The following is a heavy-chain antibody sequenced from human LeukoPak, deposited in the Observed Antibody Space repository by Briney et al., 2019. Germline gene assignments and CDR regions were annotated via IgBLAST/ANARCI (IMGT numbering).Heavy chain of an antibody. D-gene: IGHD3-3*01. V-gene: IGHV3-7*02. CDR1: GFTFSDYW. CDR3: ARVGIYDFWSGYTSDY. CDR2: LRPDGSDK. J-gene: IGHJ4*02. Sequence: AGGSLRLSCTGSGFTFSDYWMTWARQAPGKGLEWVANLRPDGSDKYYVDSVKGRFTISRDNAKKLVYLQMNSLRAEDTAVYYCARVGIYDFWSGYTSDYWGQGTLVTVSS.